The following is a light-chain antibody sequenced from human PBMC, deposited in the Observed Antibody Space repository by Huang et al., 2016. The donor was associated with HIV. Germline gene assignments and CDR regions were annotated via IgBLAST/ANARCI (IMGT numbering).Light chain of an antibody. Sequence: DVVLTQTPLSLSVTPGQPAAISCKSTQSLVQSVCKTSFHWYLQKAGQPPQLRMYAVSSRFSGVSDRFSGSGSGTEFTLHIRRVEAEDVGIYYCFQGLHLPWTFGQGTRLEI. V-gene: IGKV2-29*01. J-gene: IGKJ1*01. CDR3: FQGLHLPWT. CDR2: AVS. CDR1: QSLVQSVCKTS.